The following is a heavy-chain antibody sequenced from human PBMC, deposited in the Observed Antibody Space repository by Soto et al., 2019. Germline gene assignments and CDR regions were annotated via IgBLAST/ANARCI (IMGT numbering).Heavy chain of an antibody. J-gene: IGHJ5*02. CDR1: GDSLSLYY. V-gene: IGHV4-59*01. CDR2: IYSTGSS. CDR3: ARGERKVNWRPYFDT. D-gene: IGHD1-26*01. Sequence: PSETLSLTCTVSGDSLSLYYRSWIRLSPGKGLEWIGYIYSTGSSNQNPSLRDRVAVSADASKNQFYLTLTSMTAADTAVYYCARGERKVNWRPYFDTWGQGIQVTVSS.